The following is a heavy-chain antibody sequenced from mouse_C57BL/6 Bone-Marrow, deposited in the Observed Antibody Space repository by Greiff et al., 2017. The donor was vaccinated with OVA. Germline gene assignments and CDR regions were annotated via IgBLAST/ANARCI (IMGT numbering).Heavy chain of an antibody. CDR1: GYTFTDYY. Sequence: EVKVVESGPVLVKPGASVKMSCKASGYTFTDYYMNWVKQSHGKSLEWIGVINPYNGGTSYNQKFKGKATLTVDKSSSTAYMELNSLTSEDSAVYYCARGILDGSSWYFDVWGTGTTVTVSS. J-gene: IGHJ1*03. CDR2: INPYNGGT. D-gene: IGHD1-1*01. V-gene: IGHV1-19*01. CDR3: ARGILDGSSWYFDV.